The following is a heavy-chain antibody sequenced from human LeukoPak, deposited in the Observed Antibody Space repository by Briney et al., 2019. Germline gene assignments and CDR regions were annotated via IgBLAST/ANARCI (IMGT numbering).Heavy chain of an antibody. CDR2: IYTSGST. Sequence: SETLSLTCTVSGGSISSYCWSWIRQPAGKGLEWIGRIYTSGSTNYNPSLKSRVTMSVDTSKNQFSLKLSSVTAADTAVYYCARRYCSSTSCWWHWFDPWGQGTLVTVSS. D-gene: IGHD2-2*01. J-gene: IGHJ5*02. V-gene: IGHV4-4*07. CDR1: GGSISSYC. CDR3: ARRYCSSTSCWWHWFDP.